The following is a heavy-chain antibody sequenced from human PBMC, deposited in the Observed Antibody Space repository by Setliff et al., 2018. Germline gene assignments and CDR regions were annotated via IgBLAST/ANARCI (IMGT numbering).Heavy chain of an antibody. D-gene: IGHD3-22*01. CDR1: GGTFMSYA. V-gene: IGHV1-69*06. CDR2: IIPHFDAA. Sequence: SVKVSCKASGGTFMSYAINWVRQAPGQGLEWMGRIIPHFDAADYTQNLQGRVTITADKSASTAYMELRSLRSEDTAVYYCARAFHYYDPIGSYHMDAWGKGTTVTVSS. J-gene: IGHJ6*03. CDR3: ARAFHYYDPIGSYHMDA.